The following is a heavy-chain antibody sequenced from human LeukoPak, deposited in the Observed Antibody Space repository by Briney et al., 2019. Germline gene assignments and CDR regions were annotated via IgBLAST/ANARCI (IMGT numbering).Heavy chain of an antibody. CDR1: GGSVSSGSYY. J-gene: IGHJ6*02. V-gene: IGHV4-61*01. Sequence: SETLSLTCTVSGGSVSSGSYYWSWIRQPPEKGLEWIGYIYYSGSTNYNPSLKSRVTISVDTSKNQFSLKLSSVTAADTAVYYCARGQDFWSGFYYYGMDVWGQGTTVTVSS. CDR2: IYYSGST. D-gene: IGHD3-3*01. CDR3: ARGQDFWSGFYYYGMDV.